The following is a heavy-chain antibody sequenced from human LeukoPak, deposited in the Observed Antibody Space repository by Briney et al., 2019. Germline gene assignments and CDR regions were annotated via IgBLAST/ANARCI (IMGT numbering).Heavy chain of an antibody. J-gene: IGHJ6*02. D-gene: IGHD1-26*01. Sequence: GGSLRLSCAASGFTVSSNYMSWVRQAPGKGLEWVSVIYSGGSTYYADSVKGRFTISRDNSKNTLYLQMNSLRAEDTAVYYCARAEGVGATYGMDVWGQGTTVTVSS. CDR3: ARAEGVGATYGMDV. CDR2: IYSGGST. CDR1: GFTVSSNY. V-gene: IGHV3-53*01.